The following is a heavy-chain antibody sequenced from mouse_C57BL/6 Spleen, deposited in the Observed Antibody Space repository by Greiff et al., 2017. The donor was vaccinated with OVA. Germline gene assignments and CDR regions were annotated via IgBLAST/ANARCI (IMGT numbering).Heavy chain of an antibody. CDR2: ISSGGDYI. D-gene: IGHD2-10*02. V-gene: IGHV5-9-1*02. J-gene: IGHJ2*01. CDR3: TREGYGKERPFDY. Sequence: EVKVVESGEGLVKPGGSLKLSCAASGFTFSSYAMSWVRQTPEKRLEWVAYISSGGDYIYYADTVKGRFTISRDNARNTLYLQMSSLKSEDTAMYYCTREGYGKERPFDYWGQGTTLTVSS. CDR1: GFTFSSYA.